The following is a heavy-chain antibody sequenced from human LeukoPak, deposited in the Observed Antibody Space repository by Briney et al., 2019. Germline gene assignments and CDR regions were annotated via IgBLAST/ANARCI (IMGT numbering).Heavy chain of an antibody. CDR2: IYHSGST. V-gene: IGHV4-4*02. Sequence: KPSETLSLTCAVSGGSIKSNNWWSWVRQPPGKGLEWIGEIYHSGSTNYNPSLESRVTVSVDKSKNQFSLDLSSVTAADTAVYYCARGYSYSYFDCWGQGTLVPVSS. J-gene: IGHJ4*02. CDR3: ARGYSYSYFDC. CDR1: GGSIKSNNW. D-gene: IGHD5-12*01.